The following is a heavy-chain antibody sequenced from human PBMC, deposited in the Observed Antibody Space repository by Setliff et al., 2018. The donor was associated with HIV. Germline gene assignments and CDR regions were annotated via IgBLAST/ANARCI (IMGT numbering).Heavy chain of an antibody. J-gene: IGHJ6*03. CDR3: ARAESLGWYYNYMDV. CDR2: IYYTGST. CDR1: GGSISSRGDY. Sequence: KPSETLSLTCTVSGGSISSRGDYWSWVRQHPGKGLEWIGYIYYTGSTYSNPSLQSRVRISVDTSITTVYMDLSSLTSDDTAVYYCARAESLGWYYNYMDVWGKGTTVTVSS. V-gene: IGHV4-31*03. D-gene: IGHD1-20*01.